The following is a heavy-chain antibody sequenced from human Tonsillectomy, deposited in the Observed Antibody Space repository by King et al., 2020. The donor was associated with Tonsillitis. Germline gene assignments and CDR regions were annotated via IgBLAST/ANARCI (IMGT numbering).Heavy chain of an antibody. CDR3: VRGGETGYYKRRDYYYYYGMDV. J-gene: IGHJ6*02. Sequence: VQLVQSRGGAVQPGRSLRLSCAASGFTFSSYAMHWVRQAPGKGLEWVALISYDGSNKYYADSVKGRFTISRDNSKNTLFLQMNSLRAEDTAVYYCVRGGETGYYKRRDYYYYYGMDVWGRGTTVTVSS. D-gene: IGHD3-9*01. CDR2: ISYDGSNK. CDR1: GFTFSSYA. V-gene: IGHV3-30-3*01.